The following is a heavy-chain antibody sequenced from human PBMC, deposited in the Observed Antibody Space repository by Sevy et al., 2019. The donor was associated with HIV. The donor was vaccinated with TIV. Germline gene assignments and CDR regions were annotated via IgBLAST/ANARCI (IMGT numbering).Heavy chain of an antibody. CDR3: AKGLYYDSSGGYGR. V-gene: IGHV3-23*01. CDR2: ISGSGGST. Sequence: GGSLRLSCAASGFTFSSYAMSWVRQAPGKGLEWVSAISGSGGSTYYAGSVKGRFTISRDNSKNTLYLQMNSLRAEDTAVYYCAKGLYYDSSGGYGRWGQGTLVTVSS. J-gene: IGHJ4*02. CDR1: GFTFSSYA. D-gene: IGHD3-22*01.